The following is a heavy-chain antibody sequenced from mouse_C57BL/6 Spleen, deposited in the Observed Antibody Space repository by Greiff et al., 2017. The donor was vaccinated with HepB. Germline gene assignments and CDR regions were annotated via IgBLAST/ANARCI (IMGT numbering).Heavy chain of an antibody. CDR2: IHPNSGST. CDR1: GYTFTSYW. Sequence: QVQLQQPGAELVKPGASVKLSCKASGYTFTSYWMHWVKQRPGQGLEWIGMIHPNSGSTNYNEKFKSKATLTVDKSSSTAYMQLSSLTSEDSAVYYCARSPRIYYDYGGGFAYWGQGTLVTVSA. V-gene: IGHV1-64*01. CDR3: ARSPRIYYDYGGGFAY. J-gene: IGHJ3*01. D-gene: IGHD2-4*01.